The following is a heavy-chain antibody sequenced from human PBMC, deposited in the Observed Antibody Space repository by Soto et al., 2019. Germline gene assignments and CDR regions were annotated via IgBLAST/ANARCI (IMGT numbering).Heavy chain of an antibody. D-gene: IGHD3-3*01. CDR1: GYTFTSYA. Sequence: ASVKVSCKASGYTFTSYAMHWVRQAPGQRLEWMGWINAGNGNTKYSQKFQGRVTITRDTSASTAYMELSSLRSEDTAVYYCARAAGIADYDFGSCYCLDYSGQGTCVTVSS. CDR2: INAGNGNT. J-gene: IGHJ4*02. V-gene: IGHV1-3*01. CDR3: ARAAGIADYDFGSCYCLDY.